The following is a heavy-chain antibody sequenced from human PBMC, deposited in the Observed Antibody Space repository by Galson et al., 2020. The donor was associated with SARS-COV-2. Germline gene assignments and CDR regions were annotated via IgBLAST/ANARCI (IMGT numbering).Heavy chain of an antibody. J-gene: IGHJ6*03. CDR3: AKDNWAASCYMDV. V-gene: IGHV3-9*01. D-gene: IGHD7-27*01. CDR1: GFTFDDYA. Sequence: SLRLSFAASGFTFDDYAMHWVRQAPGKGLEWVAGISWISGSIGYADSVKGRFTNSRDNAKHSLYLQMNSLRAEDTALYYCAKDNWAASCYMDVRGKGSTVTVAS. CDR2: ISWISGSI.